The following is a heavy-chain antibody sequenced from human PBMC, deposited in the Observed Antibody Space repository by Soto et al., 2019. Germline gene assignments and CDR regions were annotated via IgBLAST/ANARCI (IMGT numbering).Heavy chain of an antibody. CDR3: ARRKRSITMVRGVIDY. CDR1: GGSFSGYY. CDR2: INHSGST. V-gene: IGHV4-34*01. D-gene: IGHD3-10*01. Sequence: QVQLQQWGAGLLKPSETLSLTCAVYGGSFSGYYWSWIRQPPGKGLEWIGEINHSGSTNYNPSLKSRVTISVDTSKNQFSLKLSSVTAADTAVYYCARRKRSITMVRGVIDYWGQGTLVTVSS. J-gene: IGHJ4*02.